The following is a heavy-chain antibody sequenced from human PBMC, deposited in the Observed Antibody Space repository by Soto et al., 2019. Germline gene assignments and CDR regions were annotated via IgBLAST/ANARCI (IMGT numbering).Heavy chain of an antibody. Sequence: PSETLSLTCTVSGGSISSGGYYWSWIRQHPGKGLEWIGYIYYSGSTYYNPSLKSRVTISVDTSKNQFSLKLSSVTAADTAVYYCARAVFGYSSSWYESVYGMDVWGQGTTVTVSS. CDR2: IYYSGST. V-gene: IGHV4-31*03. D-gene: IGHD6-13*01. J-gene: IGHJ6*02. CDR3: ARAVFGYSSSWYESVYGMDV. CDR1: GGSISSGGYY.